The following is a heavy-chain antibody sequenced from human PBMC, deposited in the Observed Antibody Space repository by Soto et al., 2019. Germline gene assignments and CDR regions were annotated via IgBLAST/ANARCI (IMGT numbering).Heavy chain of an antibody. J-gene: IGHJ5*02. CDR1: GGSFSGYY. Sequence: SETLSLTCAVYGGSFSGYYWSWXRQPPGKGLEWIGEINHSGSTNYNPSLKSRVTISVDTSKNQFSLKLSSVTAADTAVYYCARGLGRYYYDSSGSRFDPWGQGTLVTVSS. D-gene: IGHD3-22*01. V-gene: IGHV4-34*01. CDR3: ARGLGRYYYDSSGSRFDP. CDR2: INHSGST.